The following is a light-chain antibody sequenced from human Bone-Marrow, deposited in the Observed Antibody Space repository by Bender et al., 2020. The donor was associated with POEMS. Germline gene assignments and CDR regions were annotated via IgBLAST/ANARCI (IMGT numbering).Light chain of an antibody. CDR1: SSDVGAYNY. J-gene: IGLJ2*01. V-gene: IGLV2-14*01. CDR3: QSADSSLSGSV. CDR2: EVS. Sequence: QSALTQPASVSGSPGQSITISCTGTSSDVGAYNYVSWYKQHPGKAPKLLIYEVSDRPSGVSYRFSGSKSGNTASLTISGLQAEDEADYYCQSADSSLSGSVFGGGTKLTVL.